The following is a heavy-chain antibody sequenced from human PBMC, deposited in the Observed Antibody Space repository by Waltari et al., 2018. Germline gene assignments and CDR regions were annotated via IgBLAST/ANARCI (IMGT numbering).Heavy chain of an antibody. V-gene: IGHV3-30-3*01. CDR3: ARESNHCTGGVCGYFDY. D-gene: IGHD2-8*02. Sequence: QVQLVESGGGVVQPGRSLRLSCAASGFTFSSYAMHWVRRAPGTGLEWVAVISYDGSNKYYADSVKGRFTISRDNSKNTLYLQMNSLRAEDTAVYYCARESNHCTGGVCGYFDYWGQGTLVTVSS. J-gene: IGHJ4*02. CDR2: ISYDGSNK. CDR1: GFTFSSYA.